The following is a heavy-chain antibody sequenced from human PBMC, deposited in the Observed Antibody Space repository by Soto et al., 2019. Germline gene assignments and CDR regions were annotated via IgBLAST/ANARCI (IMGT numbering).Heavy chain of an antibody. CDR1: GYTFTSYA. CDR3: ARGPGGPDGPGDY. J-gene: IGHJ4*02. V-gene: IGHV1-3*01. Sequence: QVHLVQSGAEVKKPGASVKVSCKASGYTFTSYAMHWVRQAPGQRLEWMGWINAGNGNTKYSQKCQGRVTMTRDTSASTAYMELSSLRSEDTAVYYGARGPGGPDGPGDYWGQGTLVTVSS. CDR2: INAGNGNT. D-gene: IGHD2-15*01.